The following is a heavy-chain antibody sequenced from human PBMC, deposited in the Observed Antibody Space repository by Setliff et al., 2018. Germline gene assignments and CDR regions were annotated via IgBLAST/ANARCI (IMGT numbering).Heavy chain of an antibody. V-gene: IGHV4-4*07. J-gene: IGHJ4*02. D-gene: IGHD3-22*01. Sequence: SETLSLTCSVSGDSISSYFWTWIRQPAGKGLEWIGRFYISGTTTYNPSLKSRVTMSADTSKNQFSLKLSSVTAADTAVYYCARGSFPYDNSGFDYWGQGTLVTVSS. CDR1: GDSISSYF. CDR3: ARGSFPYDNSGFDY. CDR2: FYISGTT.